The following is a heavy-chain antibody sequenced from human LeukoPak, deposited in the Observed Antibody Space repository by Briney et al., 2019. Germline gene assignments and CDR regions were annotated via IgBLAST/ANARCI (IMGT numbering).Heavy chain of an antibody. V-gene: IGHV3-21*01. CDR2: ISRDSNYI. J-gene: IGHJ4*02. CDR1: GFTFSSFS. Sequence: GGSLRLSCAASGFTFSSFSMSWVRQAPGKGLEWVSSISRDSNYIYYADSMKGRFTISRDNAKNSLYLQMNSLRAEDTAVYCCARGETVTEDYWGQGTLVTVSS. D-gene: IGHD4-17*01. CDR3: ARGETVTEDY.